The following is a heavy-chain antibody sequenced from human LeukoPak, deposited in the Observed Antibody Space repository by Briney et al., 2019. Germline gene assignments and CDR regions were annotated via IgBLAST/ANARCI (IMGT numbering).Heavy chain of an antibody. D-gene: IGHD3-22*01. Sequence: SQTLSLTCTVSGGSISSGGYYWSWIRQHPGKGLEWIGYIYYSGSPYYNPSLKSRLTISVDTSKNQFSLQLTSVTAADTAVYYCERAYSYYYHSSDYYAPKYFQHWGQGTLVTVSS. J-gene: IGHJ1*01. V-gene: IGHV4-31*03. CDR1: GGSISSGGYY. CDR3: ERAYSYYYHSSDYYAPKYFQH. CDR2: IYYSGSP.